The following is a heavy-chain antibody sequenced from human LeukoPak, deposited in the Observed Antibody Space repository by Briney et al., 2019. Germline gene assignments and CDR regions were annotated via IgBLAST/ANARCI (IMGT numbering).Heavy chain of an antibody. CDR1: GFSFGSYA. V-gene: IGHV3-23*01. CDR2: ISGSGSHA. J-gene: IGHJ4*02. D-gene: IGHD6-6*01. CDR3: AKIGQFSSIAARTRYFDY. Sequence: GGSLRLSCAASGFSFGSYAMGWTRQAPGQGLEWVSAISGSGSHANYADSVKGRFTISRDNSKNTLYLQMNSLRAEDTAVYYCAKIGQFSSIAARTRYFDYWGQGTLVTVSS.